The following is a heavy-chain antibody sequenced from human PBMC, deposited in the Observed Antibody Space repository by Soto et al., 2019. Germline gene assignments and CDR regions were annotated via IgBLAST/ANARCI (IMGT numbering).Heavy chain of an antibody. D-gene: IGHD6-13*01. Sequence: SETLSLTCAVYGGSFGAYCWSWIRQPPGKGLEWIGEVRQSGSSNYNPSLKSRVTISVDTSKNQFSLRLSSVTAADTAVYYCARGLKGYSSSWYVDWGQGTQVTVSS. CDR3: ARGLKGYSSSWYVD. CDR2: VRQSGSS. CDR1: GGSFGAYC. J-gene: IGHJ4*02. V-gene: IGHV4-34*01.